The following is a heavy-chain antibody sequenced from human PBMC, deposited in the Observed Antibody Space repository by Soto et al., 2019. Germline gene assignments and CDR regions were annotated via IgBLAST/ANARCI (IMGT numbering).Heavy chain of an antibody. D-gene: IGHD3-9*01. CDR2: MNPNSGNT. CDR3: ARGYYDILTGYTWFDP. V-gene: IGHV1-8*01. Sequence: GASVKVSCKASGYTFTSYDINWVRQATGQGLEWMGWMNPNSGNTGYAQKFQGRVTMTRNTSISTAYMELSSLRSEDTAVYYCARGYYDILTGYTWFDPWDQGTLVTVSS. J-gene: IGHJ5*02. CDR1: GYTFTSYD.